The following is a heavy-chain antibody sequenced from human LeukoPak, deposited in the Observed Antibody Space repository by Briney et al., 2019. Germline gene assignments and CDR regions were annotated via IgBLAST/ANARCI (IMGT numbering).Heavy chain of an antibody. D-gene: IGHD6-19*01. CDR2: IHHSGST. V-gene: IGHV4-4*02. Sequence: SSETLSLTCAVSGGSISSSNWWSWVRQPPGKGLEWIGEIHHSGSTNYNPSLKSRVTISVDKSKNQFSLKLSSVTAADTAVYYCARTPLIAVAGAFDYWGQGTLVTVSS. CDR1: GGSISSSNW. CDR3: ARTPLIAVAGAFDY. J-gene: IGHJ4*02.